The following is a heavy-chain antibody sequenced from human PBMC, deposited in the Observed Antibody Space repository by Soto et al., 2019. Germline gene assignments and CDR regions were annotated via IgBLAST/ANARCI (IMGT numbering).Heavy chain of an antibody. V-gene: IGHV3-23*01. CDR3: AKDLGNCSTTSCYLDY. Sequence: EVQLLESGGGLVQPGGSLRLSCAAAGFTFSTYAMSWVRQAPGKGLEWVSSISASGRSTYSADSVKGRFTISRDNSKNTLYLQMNNLRVEEAAVYYCAKDLGNCSTTSCYLDYWGQGTLVTVSS. D-gene: IGHD2-2*01. J-gene: IGHJ4*02. CDR2: ISASGRST. CDR1: GFTFSTYA.